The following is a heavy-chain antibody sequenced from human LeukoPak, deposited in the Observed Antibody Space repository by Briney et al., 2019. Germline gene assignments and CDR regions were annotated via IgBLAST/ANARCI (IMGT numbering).Heavy chain of an antibody. D-gene: IGHD5-18*01. CDR1: GGSISSYY. CDR2: IYYSGST. V-gene: IGHV4-59*08. CDR3: ARIPWIQAPFDY. J-gene: IGHJ4*02. Sequence: PSETLSLTCAVSGGSISSYYWSWIRQPPGKGLEWIGYIYYSGSTNYNPSLKSRVTISVDTSKNQFSLKLSSVTAADTAVYYCARIPWIQAPFDYWGQGTLVTVSS.